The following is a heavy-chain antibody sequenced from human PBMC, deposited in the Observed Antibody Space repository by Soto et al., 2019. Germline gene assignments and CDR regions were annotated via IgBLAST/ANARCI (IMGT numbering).Heavy chain of an antibody. V-gene: IGHV1-69*01. Sequence: QVQLVQSGAEVRKPGSSVRVSCRASGDRFSTYAINWVRQAPGQGLEWLGGIITFFGAAMYAQKFQDRVTITADEFTTTAYLELSSLRPEDTAVYYGARGGKERFSGPGMDVWGQGTTVTVAS. CDR1: GDRFSTYA. CDR3: ARGGKERFSGPGMDV. J-gene: IGHJ6*02. CDR2: IITFFGAA. D-gene: IGHD1-1*01.